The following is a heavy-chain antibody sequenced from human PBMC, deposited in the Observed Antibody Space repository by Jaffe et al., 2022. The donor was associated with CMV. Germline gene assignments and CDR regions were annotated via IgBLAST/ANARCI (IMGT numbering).Heavy chain of an antibody. CDR3: AKDRDYGDYVFDGFGYWSDY. D-gene: IGHD4-17*01. J-gene: IGHJ4*02. CDR2: ISGSGGST. Sequence: EVQLLESGGGLVQPGGSLRLSCAASGFTFSSYAMSWVRQAPGKGLEWVSAISGSGGSTYYADSVKGRFTISRDNSKNTLYLQMNSLRAEDTAVYYCAKDRDYGDYVFDGFGYWSDYWGQGTLVTVSS. CDR1: GFTFSSYA. V-gene: IGHV3-23*01.